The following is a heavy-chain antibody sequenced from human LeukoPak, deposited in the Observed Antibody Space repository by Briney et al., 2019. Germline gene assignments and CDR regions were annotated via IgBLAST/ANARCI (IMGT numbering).Heavy chain of an antibody. J-gene: IGHJ4*02. CDR1: GFNFKNYA. Sequence: GTSLRLSCGASGFNFKNYAMHWVRQAPGKGLEWVGVISYDGTKKYHAASVKGRFTISRDNPKNTVFLQMNDPRPDDMALYYCAREAVNYGGSDYWGQGTLVTVSS. CDR2: ISYDGTKK. D-gene: IGHD3-16*01. V-gene: IGHV3-30*04. CDR3: AREAVNYGGSDY.